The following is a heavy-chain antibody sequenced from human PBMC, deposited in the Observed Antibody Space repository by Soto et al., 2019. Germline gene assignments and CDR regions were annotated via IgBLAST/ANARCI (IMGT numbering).Heavy chain of an antibody. D-gene: IGHD2-8*01. Sequence: ASVKVSCKASGYTFTSYAMHWVRQAPGQRLEWMGWINAGNGNTKYSQKFQGRVTITRDTSASTAYMELSSLRSEDTAVYYCARVLLCTNGVCYRGWEPTQYYYGMDVWGQGTTVTVS. CDR1: GYTFTSYA. J-gene: IGHJ6*02. V-gene: IGHV1-3*01. CDR3: ARVLLCTNGVCYRGWEPTQYYYGMDV. CDR2: INAGNGNT.